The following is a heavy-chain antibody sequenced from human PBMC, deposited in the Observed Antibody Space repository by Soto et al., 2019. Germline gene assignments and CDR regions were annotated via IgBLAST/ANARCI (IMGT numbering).Heavy chain of an antibody. Sequence: EVQLVESGGGLIQPGGSLRLSCAASGFTVSSNYMSWVRQAPGKGLEWVSVIYSGGSTYYADSVKGRFTISRDNSKNTLYLQMRSLGAEDTAVYYCARDLRTLYGMDVWGQGTTVTVSS. V-gene: IGHV3-53*01. J-gene: IGHJ6*02. CDR3: ARDLRTLYGMDV. CDR1: GFTVSSNY. CDR2: IYSGGST.